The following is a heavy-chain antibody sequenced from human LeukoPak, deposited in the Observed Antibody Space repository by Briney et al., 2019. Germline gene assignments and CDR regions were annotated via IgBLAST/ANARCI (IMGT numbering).Heavy chain of an antibody. CDR1: GGSISSSSYY. D-gene: IGHD4-17*01. J-gene: IGHJ6*02. V-gene: IGHV4-39*07. Sequence: SETLSLTCTVSGGSISSSSYYWGWIRQPPGKGLEWIGSIYYSGSTYYNPSLKSRVTISVDTSKNQFSLKLSSVTAADTAVYYCAKVSSNYGDYEADYYYYGMDVWGQGTTVTVSS. CDR2: IYYSGST. CDR3: AKVSSNYGDYEADYYYYGMDV.